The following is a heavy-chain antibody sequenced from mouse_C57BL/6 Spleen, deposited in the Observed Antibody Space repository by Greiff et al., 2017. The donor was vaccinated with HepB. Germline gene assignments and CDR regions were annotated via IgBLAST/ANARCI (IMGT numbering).Heavy chain of an antibody. CDR2: INYDGSST. CDR3: ARGDAMDY. J-gene: IGHJ4*01. V-gene: IGHV5-16*01. CDR1: GFTFSDYY. Sequence: EVQLVESEGGLVQPGSSMKLSCTASGFTFSDYYMAWVRQVPEKGLEWVANINYDGSSTYYLDSLKSRFIISRDNAKNILYLQMSSLKSEDTATYYCARGDAMDYWGQGTSVTVSS.